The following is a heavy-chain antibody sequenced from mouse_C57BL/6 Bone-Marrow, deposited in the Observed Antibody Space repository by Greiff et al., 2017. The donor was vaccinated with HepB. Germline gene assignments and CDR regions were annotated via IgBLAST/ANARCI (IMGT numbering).Heavy chain of an antibody. J-gene: IGHJ4*01. V-gene: IGHV1-82*01. CDR2: IYPGDGDP. CDR3: ARWGAPVVAAYAMDY. CDR1: GYAFSSSW. Sequence: QVQLQQSGPELVKPGASVKISCKASGYAFSSSWMHWVKQRPGQGLEWIGRIYPGDGDPNYNGKFKGKATLTADKSSSTAYMQLSSLTSEDSAVSFCARWGAPVVAAYAMDYGGQGTSVTVSS. D-gene: IGHD1-1*01.